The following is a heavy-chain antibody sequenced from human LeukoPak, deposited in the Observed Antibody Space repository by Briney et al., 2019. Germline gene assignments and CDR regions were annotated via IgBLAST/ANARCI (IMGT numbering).Heavy chain of an antibody. Sequence: GGSLRLSCAASGFTFSSYWMHWVRQAPGKGLVWVSRINSDGSSTSYADSVKGRFTISRDNAKNTLYLQMNSLRAEDTAVYYCVKGRYCSSTSRYGLFDYWGQGTLVTVSS. CDR2: INSDGSST. J-gene: IGHJ4*02. D-gene: IGHD2-2*01. CDR3: VKGRYCSSTSRYGLFDY. V-gene: IGHV3-74*01. CDR1: GFTFSSYW.